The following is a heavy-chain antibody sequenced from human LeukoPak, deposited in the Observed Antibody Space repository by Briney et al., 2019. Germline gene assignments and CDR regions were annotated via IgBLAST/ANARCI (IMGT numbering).Heavy chain of an antibody. CDR2: IIPIFGTA. Sequence: SVKVSCKASGGTFSSYAISWVRQDPGQGLEWMGGIIPIFGTANYAQKFQGRVTITTDESTSTAYMELSSLRSEDTAVYYCARANGRYYDFWSGPNWFDPWGQGTLVTVSS. V-gene: IGHV1-69*05. D-gene: IGHD3-3*01. CDR3: ARANGRYYDFWSGPNWFDP. CDR1: GGTFSSYA. J-gene: IGHJ5*02.